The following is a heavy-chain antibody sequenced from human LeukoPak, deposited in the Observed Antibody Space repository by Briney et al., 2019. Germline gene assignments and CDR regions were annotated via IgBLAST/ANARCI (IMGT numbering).Heavy chain of an antibody. CDR2: INHSGST. D-gene: IGHD5-24*01. Sequence: SETLSLTCAVYGGSFSGCYWSWIRQPPGKGLEWIGEINHSGSTNYNPSLKSQVTISGDTSKNLFSLKLSSVTAADTAVYYCARGRSGGYNCSVSRYFDLWGRGTLVTVSS. V-gene: IGHV4-34*01. J-gene: IGHJ2*01. CDR1: GGSFSGCY. CDR3: ARGRSGGYNCSVSRYFDL.